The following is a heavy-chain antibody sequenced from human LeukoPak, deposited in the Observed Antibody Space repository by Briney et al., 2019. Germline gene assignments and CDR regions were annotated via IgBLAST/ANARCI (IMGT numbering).Heavy chain of an antibody. Sequence: ASVKVSCKASGGTFSSYAISWVRQAPGQGLEWMGRIIPILGIANYAQKFQGRVTITADKSTSTAYMELSSLRSEDTAVYYCARGGTEYYFDYWGQGTLVTVSS. D-gene: IGHD1-1*01. J-gene: IGHJ4*02. CDR3: ARGGTEYYFDY. CDR1: GGTFSSYA. CDR2: IIPILGIA. V-gene: IGHV1-69*04.